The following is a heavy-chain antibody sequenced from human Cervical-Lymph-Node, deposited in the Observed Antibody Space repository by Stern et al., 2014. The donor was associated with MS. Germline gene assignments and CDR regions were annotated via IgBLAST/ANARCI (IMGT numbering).Heavy chain of an antibody. CDR2: ISGSSRDI. V-gene: IGHV3-21*01. J-gene: IGHJ4*02. CDR1: GFTFSSYS. Sequence: VQLGQSGGGLVKPGGSLRLSCAASGFTFSSYSMNWVRQAPGKGLEWVSSISGSSRDIYYADSVKGRFTISRDNAKNSLYLQMNSLRAEDTAVYYCARDNGLYYYGSGSYHFDYWGQGTLVTVSS. D-gene: IGHD3-10*01. CDR3: ARDNGLYYYGSGSYHFDY.